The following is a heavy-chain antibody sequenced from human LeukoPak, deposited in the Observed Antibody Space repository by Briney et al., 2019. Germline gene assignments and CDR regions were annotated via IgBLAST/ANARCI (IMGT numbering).Heavy chain of an antibody. Sequence: ASVKVSCKASGYTFTGYYMHWVRQAPGQGLEWMGWINPNSGGTNYAQKFQGRVTMTRDTSISTAYMELSRLRSDDTAVYYCARGSPTIAAAPRGAFDIWGQGTMVTVSS. CDR1: GYTFTGYY. CDR3: ARGSPTIAAAPRGAFDI. J-gene: IGHJ3*02. V-gene: IGHV1-2*02. CDR2: INPNSGGT. D-gene: IGHD6-13*01.